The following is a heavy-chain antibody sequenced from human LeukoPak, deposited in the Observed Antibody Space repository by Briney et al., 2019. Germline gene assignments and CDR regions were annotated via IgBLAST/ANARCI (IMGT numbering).Heavy chain of an antibody. J-gene: IGHJ4*02. CDR2: INPNSGGT. Sequence: ASVKVSCKASGYTFTGYCMHWVRQAPGQGLEWMGWINPNSGGTNYAQKFQGRVTMTRDTSISTAYMELSRLRSDDTAVYYCARDHYYDSSGYPVYWGQGTLVTVSS. D-gene: IGHD3-22*01. CDR1: GYTFTGYC. CDR3: ARDHYYDSSGYPVY. V-gene: IGHV1-2*02.